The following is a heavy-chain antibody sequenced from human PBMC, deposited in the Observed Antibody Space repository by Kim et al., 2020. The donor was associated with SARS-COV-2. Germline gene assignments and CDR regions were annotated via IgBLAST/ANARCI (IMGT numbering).Heavy chain of an antibody. CDR3: ARDPILFGNPVGNFQH. Sequence: GGSLRLSCAASGFTVSSNYMSWVRQAPGKGLEWVSVIYSGGSTYYADSVKGRFTISRDNSKNTLYLQMNSLRAEDTAVYYCARDPILFGNPVGNFQHWGQGTLVTVSS. D-gene: IGHD3-16*01. V-gene: IGHV3-66*01. CDR1: GFTVSSNY. CDR2: IYSGGST. J-gene: IGHJ1*01.